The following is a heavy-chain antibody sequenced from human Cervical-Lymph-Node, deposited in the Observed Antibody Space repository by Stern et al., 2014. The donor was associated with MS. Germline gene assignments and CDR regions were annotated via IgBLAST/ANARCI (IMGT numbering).Heavy chain of an antibody. J-gene: IGHJ4*02. V-gene: IGHV1-69*01. D-gene: IGHD3-16*01. CDR3: ARNVGDTTLGH. CDR2: ISPSFGTA. Sequence: VQLEESGAEVKQSGSSVKVSCKASGGTLRSYVITWARQASGQGPEWMGEISPSFGTATYAQQFQGRVTITADEYTSTVYMELSSLRSEDTAVYYCARNVGDTTLGHWGQGSQVIVSS. CDR1: GGTLRSYV.